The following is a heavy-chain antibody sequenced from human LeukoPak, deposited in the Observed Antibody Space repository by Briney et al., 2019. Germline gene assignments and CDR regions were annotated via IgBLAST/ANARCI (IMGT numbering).Heavy chain of an antibody. CDR3: AKAVQTYYYDSSAPGGY. D-gene: IGHD3-22*01. Sequence: GGSLRLSCAASGFTFSSYAMSWVRQAPGKGLEWVSAISGSGGSTYYADSVKGRFTISRDNSKNMLYLQMNSLRAEDTAVYYCAKAVQTYYYDSSAPGGYWGQGTLVTVSS. V-gene: IGHV3-23*01. CDR2: ISGSGGST. CDR1: GFTFSSYA. J-gene: IGHJ4*02.